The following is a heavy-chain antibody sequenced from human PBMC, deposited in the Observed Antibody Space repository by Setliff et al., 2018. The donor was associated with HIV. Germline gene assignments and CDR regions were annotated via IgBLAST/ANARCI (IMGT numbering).Heavy chain of an antibody. CDR3: ARGRIQLWKYYFDY. CDR1: GYSISSGYY. V-gene: IGHV4-38-2*01. J-gene: IGHJ4*02. D-gene: IGHD5-18*01. CDR2: INHSGST. Sequence: SETLSLTCAVSGYSISSGYYWGWIRQPPGKGLEWIGEINHSGSTNYNPSLKSRVTISVDTSKNQFSLKLGSVTAADTAVYYCARGRIQLWKYYFDYWGQGTLVTVSS.